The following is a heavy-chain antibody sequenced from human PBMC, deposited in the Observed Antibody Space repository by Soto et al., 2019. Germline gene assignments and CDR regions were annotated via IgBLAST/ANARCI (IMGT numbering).Heavy chain of an antibody. J-gene: IGHJ4*02. CDR1: GFTFSSYG. CDR3: ARDELGSTFPALDY. CDR2: IWYDVSNK. Sequence: QVQLGESGGGVVQPGRSLRLSCAASGFTFSSYGMHWVRQAPCKWLEWVAVIWYDVSNKYYADSVKGRFTISRDNSKNTLYLQMNSLSAEDTAVYYCARDELGSTFPALDYWGQGTLVTVSS. V-gene: IGHV3-33*01. D-gene: IGHD1-26*01.